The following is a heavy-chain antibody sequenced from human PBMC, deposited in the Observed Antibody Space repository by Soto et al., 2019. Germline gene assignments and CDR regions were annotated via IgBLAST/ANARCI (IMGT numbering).Heavy chain of an antibody. D-gene: IGHD5-12*01. CDR3: ATVIGKVATGGNAFDI. J-gene: IGHJ3*02. CDR1: GDSITNYH. Sequence: SETLSLTCSVSGDSITNYHWSWIRRPPGKGLEWIGFIYNSGSTKYNPSLRSRVSISVDTSKNQFSLKLSSVTAADTAVYYCATVIGKVATGGNAFDIRGQGTKVTVSS. V-gene: IGHV4-59*12. CDR2: IYNSGST.